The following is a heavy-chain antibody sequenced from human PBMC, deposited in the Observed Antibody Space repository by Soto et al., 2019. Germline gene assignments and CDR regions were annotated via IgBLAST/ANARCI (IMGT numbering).Heavy chain of an antibody. J-gene: IGHJ6*02. CDR1: GYRFSSYW. Sequence: GGSLKISCKGSGYRFSSYWIAWVLQMPGKGLEWMGIIYPGDSDTRYSPSFQGQVTFSVDKSNNTAYLQWSSLKASDTAMYYCARQGSNGAYYYYGMDVWGQGTAVTVYS. CDR3: ARQGSNGAYYYYGMDV. D-gene: IGHD2-8*01. V-gene: IGHV5-51*01. CDR2: IYPGDSDT.